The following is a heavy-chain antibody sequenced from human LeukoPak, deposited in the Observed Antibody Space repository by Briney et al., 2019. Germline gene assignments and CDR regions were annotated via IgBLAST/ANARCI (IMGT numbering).Heavy chain of an antibody. CDR2: IIPILGIA. Sequence: SVKVSCKASGGTFSSYAISWVRQAPGQGLEWMGRIIPILGIANYAQKFQGRVTITADKSTSTACMELSSLRSEDTAVYYCAREWPRSKFDYWGQGTLVTVSS. CDR3: AREWPRSKFDY. V-gene: IGHV1-69*04. D-gene: IGHD5-12*01. J-gene: IGHJ4*02. CDR1: GGTFSSYA.